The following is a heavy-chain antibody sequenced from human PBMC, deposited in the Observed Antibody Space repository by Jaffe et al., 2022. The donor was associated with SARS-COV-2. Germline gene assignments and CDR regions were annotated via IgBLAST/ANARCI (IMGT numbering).Heavy chain of an antibody. Sequence: QVQLVQSGAEVKKPGASVKVSCKASGYTFTSYAMHWVRQAPGQRLEWMGWINAGNGNTKYSQKFQGRVTITRDTSASTAYMELSSLRSEDTAVYYCAALDSYYGSGSLDYWGQGTLVTVSS. CDR2: INAGNGNT. D-gene: IGHD3-10*01. CDR1: GYTFTSYA. J-gene: IGHJ4*02. CDR3: AALDSYYGSGSLDY. V-gene: IGHV1-3*01.